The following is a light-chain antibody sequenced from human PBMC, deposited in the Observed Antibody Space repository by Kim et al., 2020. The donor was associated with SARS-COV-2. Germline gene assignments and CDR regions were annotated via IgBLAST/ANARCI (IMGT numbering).Light chain of an antibody. CDR1: QSVSYF. CDR2: DAS. J-gene: IGKJ1*01. Sequence: EIVMTQAPATLSVSPGERATLSCRASQSVSYFLAWYQQKPGQAPRLLIYDASTRATGIPARFSGSGSGTEFTLTISSLQSEDFAVYYCQQYNSWPWTFGQGTTVEIK. CDR3: QQYNSWPWT. V-gene: IGKV3-15*01.